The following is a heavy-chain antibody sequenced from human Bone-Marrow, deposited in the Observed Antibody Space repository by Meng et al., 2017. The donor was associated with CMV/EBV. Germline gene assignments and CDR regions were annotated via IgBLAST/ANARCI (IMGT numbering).Heavy chain of an antibody. J-gene: IGHJ5*02. V-gene: IGHV1-69*05. CDR3: ARNSRPDGFDFLSGYYTGEWFDP. D-gene: IGHD3-3*01. CDR1: GYTFTSYG. CDR2: IIPIFSTA. Sequence: SVKVSCKASGYTFTSYGITWVRQAPGQGLEWMGGIIPIFSTANYAQKFQGRVTITTDESTSTTYMELSTLRCEDTAVYYCARNSRPDGFDFLSGYYTGEWFDPWGQGTLVTVSS.